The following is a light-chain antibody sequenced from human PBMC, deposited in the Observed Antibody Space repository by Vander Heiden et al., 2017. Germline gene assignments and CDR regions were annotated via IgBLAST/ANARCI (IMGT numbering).Light chain of an antibody. CDR2: QDN. CDR3: QAWDSSIAV. CDR1: TLGNKY. V-gene: IGLV3-1*01. Sequence: YELTQPPSVSVSPGQTARITCSGDTLGNKYVCWYQQRSGQSPVLVIYQDNKRPSGIPERFSGSNSGNTATLTISGTQAVDEADYYCQAWDSSIAVFGGGTKLTVL. J-gene: IGLJ2*01.